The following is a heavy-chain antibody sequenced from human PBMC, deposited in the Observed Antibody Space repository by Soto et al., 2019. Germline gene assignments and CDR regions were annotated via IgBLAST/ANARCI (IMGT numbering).Heavy chain of an antibody. D-gene: IGHD6-13*01. CDR3: ARHPWGIADNYNPYYYYYYGMDV. Sequence: ASVKVSCKASGGTFSSYAISWVRQAPGQGLEWMGGIIPIFGTANYAQKFQGRVTITADESTSTAYMELSSLRSEDTAVYYCARHPWGIADNYNPYYYYYYGMDVWGQGTTVTVSS. V-gene: IGHV1-69*13. J-gene: IGHJ6*02. CDR2: IIPIFGTA. CDR1: GGTFSSYA.